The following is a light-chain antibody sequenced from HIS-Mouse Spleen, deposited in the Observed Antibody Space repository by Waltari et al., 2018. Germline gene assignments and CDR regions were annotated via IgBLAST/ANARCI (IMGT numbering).Light chain of an antibody. Sequence: SYVLTQPPSVSVAPGKTARITCGGNNIGSKSVHWYQQKPGQAPVLVGYDDSDRPSGIPGRVSGSNAGNTASLTISRGEAGDEADYYCQVWDSSSDHVVFGGGTKLTVL. CDR2: DDS. CDR3: QVWDSSSDHVV. CDR1: NIGSKS. J-gene: IGLJ2*01. V-gene: IGLV3-21*03.